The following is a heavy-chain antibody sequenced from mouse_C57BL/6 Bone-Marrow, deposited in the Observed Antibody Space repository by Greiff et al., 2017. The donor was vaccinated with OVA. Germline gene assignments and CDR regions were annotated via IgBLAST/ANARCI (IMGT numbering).Heavy chain of an antibody. CDR1: GYTFTSYW. Sequence: QLQPPGAELVKPGASVQMSCKASGYTFTSYWITWVKQRPGQGLEWVGDIYPGSGSTHYNEKFKSKATLTVDTSSSTAYMQLSSLTSEDSAVYYCARGNLLLRYYAMDYGGQGTSGTVSS. CDR3: ARGNLLLRYYAMDY. D-gene: IGHD1-1*01. CDR2: IYPGSGST. V-gene: IGHV1-55*01. J-gene: IGHJ4*01.